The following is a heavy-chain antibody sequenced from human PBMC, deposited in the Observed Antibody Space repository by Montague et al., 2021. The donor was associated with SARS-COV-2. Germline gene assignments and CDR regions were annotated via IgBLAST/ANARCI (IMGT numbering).Heavy chain of an antibody. J-gene: IGHJ3*02. CDR2: INHSGSS. Sequence: SETLSLICAVYGGSFSDFYWSWIRQPPGKGLEWIGEINHSGSSYYNPSLKSRVTISVDTSKNQFSLKLSSVTAADTAVYYCASRNRGNRGAFDIWGQGTMVTVSS. CDR1: GGSFSDFY. D-gene: IGHD3-10*01. CDR3: ASRNRGNRGAFDI. V-gene: IGHV4-34*01.